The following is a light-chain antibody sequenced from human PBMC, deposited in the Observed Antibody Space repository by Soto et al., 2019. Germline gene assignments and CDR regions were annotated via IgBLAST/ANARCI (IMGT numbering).Light chain of an antibody. J-gene: IGLJ1*01. CDR1: SSDVGGYNY. CDR2: DVS. V-gene: IGLV2-11*01. CDR3: CSYAGSYV. Sequence: QSALAQRSSVSGAPGQSVTIACTGTSSDVGGYNYVSWYQQHPGKAPKLMIYDVSKRPSGVPDRFSGSKSGNTASLTISGLQAEDEADYYCCSYAGSYVFGTGTKVTVL.